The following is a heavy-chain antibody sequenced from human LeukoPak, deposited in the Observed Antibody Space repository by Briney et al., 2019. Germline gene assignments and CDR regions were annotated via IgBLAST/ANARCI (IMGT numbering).Heavy chain of an antibody. CDR1: GYTFKAYG. CDR3: ARDPSNTSGWYIYFDY. Sequence: GASVKVSCKASGYTFKAYGVSWVRQAPGQGLEWMGWISTYNGDTKYPQNFQGRVTMTTDTSTSTAYMELRSLRSDDTAVYYCARDPSNTSGWYIYFDYWGQGSLVTVSS. CDR2: ISTYNGDT. V-gene: IGHV1-18*01. J-gene: IGHJ4*02. D-gene: IGHD6-19*01.